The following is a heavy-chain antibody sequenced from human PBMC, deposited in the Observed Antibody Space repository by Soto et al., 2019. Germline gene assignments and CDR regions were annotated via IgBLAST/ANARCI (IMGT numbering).Heavy chain of an antibody. V-gene: IGHV1-46*01. CDR1: GYVFSSSF. CDR3: AREVNTVIMPGDTEDYSDLDV. CDR2: INPTVGST. D-gene: IGHD2-21*02. J-gene: IGHJ6*02. Sequence: ASVKVSCKASGYVFSSSFVHWVRQAPGQGLEWMAMINPTVGSTSYAHNFQGRIAVTRDTSTATVYLDLSSLRSADTAIYYCAREVNTVIMPGDTEDYSDLDVWGQGTTVTVSS.